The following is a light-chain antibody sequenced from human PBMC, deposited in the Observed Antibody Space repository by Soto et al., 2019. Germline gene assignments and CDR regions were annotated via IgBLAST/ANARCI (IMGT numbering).Light chain of an antibody. J-gene: IGKJ2*01. CDR3: QQYYSYPYT. Sequence: AIRMTQSPSSFSASTGDRVTITCRASQGIGSYLAWYQQKPGKAPNLLIYAASTLQSGVPSRFSGSGSGTDFTLTISCLQSEDYATYYCQQYYSYPYTFGQGTKLEIK. CDR1: QGIGSY. V-gene: IGKV1-8*01. CDR2: AAS.